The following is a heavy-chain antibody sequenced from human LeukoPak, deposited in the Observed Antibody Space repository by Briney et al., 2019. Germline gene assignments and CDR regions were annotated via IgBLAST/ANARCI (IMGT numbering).Heavy chain of an antibody. D-gene: IGHD3-22*01. CDR2: INPNSGGT. Sequence: ASVKVSCKASGYTFTGYYMHWVRQAPGQGLEWMGWINPNSGGTNYAQKFQGRVTMTRDTSISTAYMELSSLRSEDTAVYYCARVCLSYYDSSGYGAFDIWGQGTMVTVSS. V-gene: IGHV1-2*02. J-gene: IGHJ3*02. CDR3: ARVCLSYYDSSGYGAFDI. CDR1: GYTFTGYY.